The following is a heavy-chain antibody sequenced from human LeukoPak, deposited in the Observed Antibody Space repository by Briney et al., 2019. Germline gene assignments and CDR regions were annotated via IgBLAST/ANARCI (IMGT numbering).Heavy chain of an antibody. Sequence: SETLSLTCAVYGGSFSGYYWSWIRQPPGKGLEWIGEINHSGSTNYNPSLKSRVTISVDTSKNQFSLKLSSVTAADTAVYYCARHYGGAVAGKYNWFDPWGQGTLVTVSS. J-gene: IGHJ5*02. CDR1: GGSFSGYY. D-gene: IGHD6-19*01. V-gene: IGHV4-34*01. CDR3: ARHYGGAVAGKYNWFDP. CDR2: INHSGST.